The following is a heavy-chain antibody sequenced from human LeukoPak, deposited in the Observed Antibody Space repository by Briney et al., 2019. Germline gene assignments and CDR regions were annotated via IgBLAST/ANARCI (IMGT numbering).Heavy chain of an antibody. CDR1: GFTFSSYD. D-gene: IGHD2-2*01. V-gene: IGHV3-13*01. J-gene: IGHJ4*02. CDR3: AKGWASDSVSVDY. Sequence: GGSLRLSCAASGFTFSSYDMHWVRQATGKGLEWVSGIGTAGDTYYPASVKGRFTISRDNSKNTLYLQMNSLRAEDTAVYYCAKGWASDSVSVDYWGQGTLVTVSS. CDR2: IGTAGDT.